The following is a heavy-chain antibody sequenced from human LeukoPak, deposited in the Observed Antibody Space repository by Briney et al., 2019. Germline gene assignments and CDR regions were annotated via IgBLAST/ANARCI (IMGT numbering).Heavy chain of an antibody. CDR3: ARWGYYSNYDY. J-gene: IGHJ4*02. D-gene: IGHD4-11*01. V-gene: IGHV3-64*01. CDR2: ICSNGGCT. CDR1: GFTFSSFA. Sequence: PGGSPRLSCAASGFTFSSFAMHWVRQAPGKQLEYVSAICSNGGCTYHANSVKGRFTISRDNSKNTLYLQMGSLRAEDMAVYYCARWGYYSNYDYWGQGTLVTVSS.